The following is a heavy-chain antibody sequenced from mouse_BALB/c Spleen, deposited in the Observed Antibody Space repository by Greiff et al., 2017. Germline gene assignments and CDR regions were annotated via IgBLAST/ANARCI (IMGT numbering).Heavy chain of an antibody. Sequence: QVQLKQSAAELARPGASVKMSCKASGYTFTSYTMHWVKQRPGQGLEWIGYINPSSGYTEYNQKFKDKTTLTADKSSSTAYMQLSSLTSEDSAVYYCARPGSSYYAMDYWGQGTSVTVSS. CDR2: INPSSGYT. V-gene: IGHV1-4*02. CDR3: ARPGSSYYAMDY. CDR1: GYTFTSYT. J-gene: IGHJ4*01. D-gene: IGHD1-1*01.